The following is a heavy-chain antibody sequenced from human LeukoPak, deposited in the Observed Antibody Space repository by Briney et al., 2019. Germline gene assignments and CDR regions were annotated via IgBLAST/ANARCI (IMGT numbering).Heavy chain of an antibody. V-gene: IGHV3-30*02. J-gene: IGHJ4*02. CDR3: AKVGDGYNLSYFDY. CDR1: GFTFSSYG. CDR2: IRYDGSNK. D-gene: IGHD5-24*01. Sequence: GGSLRLSCAASGFTFSSYGMHWVRQAPGKGLEWVAFIRYDGSNKYYADSVKGRFTISRDNSKNTLYLQMSSLRAEDTAVYYCAKVGDGYNLSYFDYWGQGTLVTVSS.